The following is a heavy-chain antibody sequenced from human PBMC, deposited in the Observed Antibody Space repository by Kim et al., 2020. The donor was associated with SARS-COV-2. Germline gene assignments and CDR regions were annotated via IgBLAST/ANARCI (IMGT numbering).Heavy chain of an antibody. V-gene: IGHV4-34*01. CDR1: GGSFSGYY. J-gene: IGHJ5*02. D-gene: IGHD6-19*01. Sequence: SETLSLTCAVYGGSFSGYYWSWIRQPPGKGLEWIGEINHSRSTNYNPSLKSRVTISVDTSKNQFSLKLSSVTAADTAVYYCARCGSGWSRDNNWFDPWGQGTLVTVSS. CDR3: ARCGSGWSRDNNWFDP. CDR2: INHSRST.